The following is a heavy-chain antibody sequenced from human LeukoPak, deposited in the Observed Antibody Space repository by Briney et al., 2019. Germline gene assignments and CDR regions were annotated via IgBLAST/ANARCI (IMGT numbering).Heavy chain of an antibody. CDR3: TTISASVVGESFDY. D-gene: IGHD2-15*01. CDR1: AFTFSSYS. V-gene: IGHV3-21*03. Sequence: GGSLRLSCAASAFTFSSYSMNRVRQAPGKGLEWVSSISSTGSYIFYADSVKGRFTISRDNAKNSLYLQMNSLKTEDTAVYYCTTISASVVGESFDYWGQRALVTVSS. J-gene: IGHJ4*02. CDR2: ISSTGSYI.